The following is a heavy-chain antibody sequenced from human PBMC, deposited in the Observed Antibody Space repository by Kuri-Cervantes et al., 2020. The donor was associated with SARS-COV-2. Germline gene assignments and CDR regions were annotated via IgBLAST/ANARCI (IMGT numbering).Heavy chain of an antibody. CDR2: IKQDGSEK. V-gene: IGHV3-7*01. Sequence: GGSLRLSCAASGFTFSDYYMSWIRQAPGKGLEWVANIKQDGSEKYYVDSVKGRFTISRDNAKNSLYLQMSSLRAEDTAVYYCARDLRLGKSLDYWGQGTLVTVSS. CDR1: GFTFSDYY. J-gene: IGHJ4*02. CDR3: ARDLRLGKSLDY. D-gene: IGHD7-27*01.